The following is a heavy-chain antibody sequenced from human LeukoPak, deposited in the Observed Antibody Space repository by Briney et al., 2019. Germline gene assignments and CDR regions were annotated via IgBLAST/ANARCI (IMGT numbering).Heavy chain of an antibody. J-gene: IGHJ4*02. Sequence: GGSLRLSCAASGFTFSSYAMSWVRQAPGKGLKWVSAISDSGGSTYYADSVKGRFTISRDNSKNTLYLQMNSLRAEDTAVYYCAKRYCSGGSCYMGFDYWGQGTLVTVSS. CDR1: GFTFSSYA. V-gene: IGHV3-23*01. CDR2: ISDSGGST. CDR3: AKRYCSGGSCYMGFDY. D-gene: IGHD2-15*01.